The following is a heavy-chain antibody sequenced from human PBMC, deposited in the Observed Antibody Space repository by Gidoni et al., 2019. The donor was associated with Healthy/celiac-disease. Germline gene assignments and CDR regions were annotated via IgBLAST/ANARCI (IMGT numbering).Heavy chain of an antibody. CDR1: GGSISSSNW. J-gene: IGHJ6*02. CDR2: IYHSGST. Sequence: QVQLQESGPGLVKPSGTLSLTCAVSGGSISSSNWWSWVRQPPGKGLEWIGEIYHSGSTNYNPSLKSRVTISVDKSKNQFSLKLSSVTAADTAVYYCARVSSSSWYSRGVKYYYYGMDVWGQGTTVTVSS. D-gene: IGHD6-13*01. V-gene: IGHV4-4*02. CDR3: ARVSSSSWYSRGVKYYYYGMDV.